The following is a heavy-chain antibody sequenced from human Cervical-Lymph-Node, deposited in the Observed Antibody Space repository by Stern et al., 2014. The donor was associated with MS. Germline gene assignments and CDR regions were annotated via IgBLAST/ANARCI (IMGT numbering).Heavy chain of an antibody. V-gene: IGHV1-69*01. J-gene: IGHJ6*02. Sequence: VQLEESGAEVKKPGSSVKVSCRTSGGIFSNYAIIWVRQAPGQGLEWMGGIIPRCGPANSLERFQGRVTITADESTTTVYMELSRLTSEDTAVYYCARSRLRDYYYAMDVWGQGTTVTVAS. CDR1: GGIFSNYA. CDR2: IIPRCGPA. CDR3: ARSRLRDYYYAMDV.